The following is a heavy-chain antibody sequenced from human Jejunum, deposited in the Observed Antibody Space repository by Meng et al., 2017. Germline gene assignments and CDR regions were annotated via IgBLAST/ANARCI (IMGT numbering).Heavy chain of an antibody. CDR3: STSDYCRRKTIDY. J-gene: IGHJ4*02. D-gene: IGHD2/OR15-2a*01. V-gene: IGHV3-15*04. Sequence: GESLKISCAASGFTFSSVCMTWVRQAPGKGLEWVDRIGCDGATTHYAASVQGRFTISIDDSESTLYLQMNNLKTEDTARYYCSTSDYCRRKTIDYWGQGTLVTVSS. CDR2: IGCDGATT. CDR1: GFTFSSVC.